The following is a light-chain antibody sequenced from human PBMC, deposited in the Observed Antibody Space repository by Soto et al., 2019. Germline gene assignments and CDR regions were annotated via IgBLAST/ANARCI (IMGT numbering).Light chain of an antibody. CDR3: VAWDDNLSSRV. J-gene: IGLJ3*02. Sequence: QSALTQPASVSGSPGQSITISCSGTSSDIGSYNHVAWYQQFPGKSPKLMIYAVSDRPSGVSDRFSGSKSGTSASLVITGLRPEDEADYYCVAWDDNLSSRVFGGGTKLTVL. CDR1: SSDIGSYNH. V-gene: IGLV2-14*03. CDR2: AVS.